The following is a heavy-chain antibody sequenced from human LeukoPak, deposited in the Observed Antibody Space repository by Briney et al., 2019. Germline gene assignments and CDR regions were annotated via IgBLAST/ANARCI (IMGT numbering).Heavy chain of an antibody. CDR2: ISSSGSTM. V-gene: IGHV3-48*03. CDR3: SLLAVASPQDY. CDR1: GFTFSTYE. Sequence: GGSLRLSCAASGFTFSTYEMHGVRQAPGKGLEWVSDISSSGSTMYYADSVKGRFTTSRDNAKNLLYLQMHSLRAEDTAVYYCSLLAVASPQDYWGQGTLVTVSS. D-gene: IGHD6-19*01. J-gene: IGHJ4*02.